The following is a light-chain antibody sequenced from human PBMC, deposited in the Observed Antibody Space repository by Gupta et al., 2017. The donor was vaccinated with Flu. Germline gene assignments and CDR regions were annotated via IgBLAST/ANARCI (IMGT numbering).Light chain of an antibody. Sequence: QSVLTQPPSTSGPPGQRVTISCSGSSPNIGSTTINLYQQRPGTAPKLLIYSNNQRPAGVPEGFSGSKSGTAASLAIGGRKEEEEADYYGASVEDIRTGVFGGGTKLTVL. CDR2: SNN. J-gene: IGLJ3*02. CDR3: ASVEDIRTGV. V-gene: IGLV1-44*01. CDR1: SPNIGSTT.